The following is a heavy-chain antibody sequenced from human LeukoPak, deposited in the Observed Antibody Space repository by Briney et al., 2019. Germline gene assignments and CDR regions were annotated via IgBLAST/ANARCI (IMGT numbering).Heavy chain of an antibody. CDR3: ARLLGYCSGGSCSLYYMDV. CDR1: RYSFTSYW. V-gene: IGHV5-51*01. J-gene: IGHJ6*03. D-gene: IGHD2-15*01. Sequence: PGESLKISCKGSRYSFTSYWIGWVRQMPGKGLEWMGIIYPGDSDTRYSPSFQGQVTISADKSISTAYLQWSSLKASDTAMYYCARLLGYCSGGSCSLYYMDVWGKGTTVTVSS. CDR2: IYPGDSDT.